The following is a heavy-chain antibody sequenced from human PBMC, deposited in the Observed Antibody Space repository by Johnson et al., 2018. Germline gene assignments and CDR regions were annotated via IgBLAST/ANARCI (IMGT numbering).Heavy chain of an antibody. V-gene: IGHV3-30*03. CDR3: ARTDNGDYLAYFDS. CDR1: GFTFSTYG. CDR2: ISNDGGTK. J-gene: IGHJ4*02. Sequence: QVQLVQSGGGVVQPVRSLRLSCAASGFTFSTYGMHWVRQAPGKGLEWVAVISNDGGTKYYADSVKGRFTISRDNSKNTLSLQMNSLRTDDTAVYYCARTDNGDYLAYFDSWGQGTLVTVSS. D-gene: IGHD5-12*01.